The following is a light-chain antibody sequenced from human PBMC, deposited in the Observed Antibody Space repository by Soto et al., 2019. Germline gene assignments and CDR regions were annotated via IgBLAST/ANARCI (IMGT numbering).Light chain of an antibody. V-gene: IGKV3-20*01. CDR3: QQYDTSLPYT. Sequence: EIVLTQSPGTLSLSPGDRATLSCEASQSVNNNYLAWYQHKPGQAPRLLIYGASSRATGIPDRLSGSGSGTDFTLTIRRLEPEDFAVYYCQQYDTSLPYTFGGGTKVDIK. CDR1: QSVNNNY. CDR2: GAS. J-gene: IGKJ4*01.